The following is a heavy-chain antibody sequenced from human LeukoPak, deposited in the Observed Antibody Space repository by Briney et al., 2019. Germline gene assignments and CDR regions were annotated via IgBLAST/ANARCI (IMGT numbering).Heavy chain of an antibody. D-gene: IGHD3-9*01. CDR3: AREHYDILTGYYGY. CDR1: GYTFTSYG. Sequence: ASVKVSCKASGYTFTSYGISWVRQAPGQGLEWMGWIGAYNGNTNYAQKLQGRVTMTTDTSTSTAYMELRSLRSDDTAVYYCAREHYDILTGYYGYWGQGTLVTVSS. CDR2: IGAYNGNT. J-gene: IGHJ4*02. V-gene: IGHV1-18*01.